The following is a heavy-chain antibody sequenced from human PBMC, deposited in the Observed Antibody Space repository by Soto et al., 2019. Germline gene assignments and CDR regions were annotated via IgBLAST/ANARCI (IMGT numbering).Heavy chain of an antibody. J-gene: IGHJ6*02. Sequence: GGSLRHSCAASGFNFDDYTMHWVRQAPGKGLEWVFLISWDGGSTYYADSVKGRFTISRDNSKNSLYLQMNSLRTEDTALYYCAKDITSIEYSSSSFYYYYGMDVWGQGTTVTVSS. D-gene: IGHD6-6*01. V-gene: IGHV3-43*01. CDR2: ISWDGGST. CDR3: AKDITSIEYSSSSFYYYYGMDV. CDR1: GFNFDDYT.